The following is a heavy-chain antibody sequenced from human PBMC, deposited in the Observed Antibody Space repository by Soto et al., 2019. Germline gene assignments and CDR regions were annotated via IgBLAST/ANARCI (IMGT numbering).Heavy chain of an antibody. CDR1: GFTFSMYS. D-gene: IGHD2-21*02. Sequence: PGGSLRLSCEVSGFTFSMYSMSWVRQSPGKGLEWVAKIPQDGVDGHYADSVKGRFITSRDNDKNSLHLQLNNLRAEDTAVYYCARDHLILPAHDFFYGSDVWGRGATVTVSS. CDR3: ARDHLILPAHDFFYGSDV. J-gene: IGHJ6*02. CDR2: IPQDGVDG. V-gene: IGHV3-7*03.